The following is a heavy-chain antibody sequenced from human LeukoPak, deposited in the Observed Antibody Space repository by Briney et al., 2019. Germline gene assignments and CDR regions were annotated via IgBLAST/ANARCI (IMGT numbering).Heavy chain of an antibody. V-gene: IGHV1-18*04. Sequence: ASVKGSCKASGYTFTSYGISWVRQAPGQGLEWMGWISAYNGNTNYAQKLQGRVTMTTDTSTSTAYMELRSLRTDDTAVYYCAKHRFEVGRRAYHWFDPWGQGTLVTVSS. CDR1: GYTFTSYG. CDR2: ISAYNGNT. J-gene: IGHJ5*02. CDR3: AKHRFEVGRRAYHWFDP. D-gene: IGHD2-21*01.